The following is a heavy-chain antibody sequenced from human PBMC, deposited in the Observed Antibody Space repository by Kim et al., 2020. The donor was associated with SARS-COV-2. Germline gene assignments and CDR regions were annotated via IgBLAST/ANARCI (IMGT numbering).Heavy chain of an antibody. Sequence: VKGRFTISRDNSKNTLYLQMNSLRAEDTAVYYCAKDRVLLFSDYYYGMDVWGQGTTVTVSS. D-gene: IGHD3-9*01. CDR3: AKDRVLLFSDYYYGMDV. V-gene: IGHV3-23*01. J-gene: IGHJ6*02.